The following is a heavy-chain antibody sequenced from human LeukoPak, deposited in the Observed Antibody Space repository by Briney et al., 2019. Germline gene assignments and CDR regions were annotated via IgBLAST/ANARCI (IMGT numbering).Heavy chain of an antibody. D-gene: IGHD3-3*01. V-gene: IGHV3-23*01. CDR3: ARDSPMDIQASDYDFWSGYYTGSAFDI. CDR2: ISGSGGST. CDR1: GFTFSSYA. J-gene: IGHJ3*02. Sequence: GGSLRLSCAASGFTFSSYAMSWVRQAPGKGLEWVSAISGSGGSTYYADSVKGRFTISRDNSKNTLYLQMNSLRAEDTAVYYCARDSPMDIQASDYDFWSGYYTGSAFDIWGQGTMVTVSS.